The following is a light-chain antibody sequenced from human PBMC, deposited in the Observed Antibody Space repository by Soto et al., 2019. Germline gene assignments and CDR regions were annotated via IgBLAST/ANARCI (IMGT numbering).Light chain of an antibody. Sequence: EIAMKQSPATLSVSPGERATLSCRASQSVSRNLAWYQQKPGQAPRLLIYGASTRATGIPTRFSGSGSGTEFTRTISSLKSEDLAVYYCQQYNSWPQFGQGTKVEIK. V-gene: IGKV3-15*01. CDR2: GAS. CDR3: QQYNSWPQ. J-gene: IGKJ1*01. CDR1: QSVSRN.